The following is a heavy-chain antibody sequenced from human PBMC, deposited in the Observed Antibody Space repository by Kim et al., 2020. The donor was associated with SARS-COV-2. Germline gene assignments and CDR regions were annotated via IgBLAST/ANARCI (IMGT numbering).Heavy chain of an antibody. V-gene: IGHV3-74*01. CDR2: INSDGSST. Sequence: GGSLRLSCAASGFTFSSYWMHWVRQAPGKGLVWVSRINSDGSSTSYEDSVKGRFTISRDNAKNTLYLQMNSLRAEDTAVYYCARSYGYYGSGSSDYWGQGTLVTVSS. D-gene: IGHD3-10*01. CDR3: ARSYGYYGSGSSDY. CDR1: GFTFSSYW. J-gene: IGHJ4*02.